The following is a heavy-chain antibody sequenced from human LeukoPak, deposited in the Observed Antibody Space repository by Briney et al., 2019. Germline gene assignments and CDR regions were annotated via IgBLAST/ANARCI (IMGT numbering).Heavy chain of an antibody. Sequence: ASVKVSCKASGYTFTSYDINWVRQATGQGLEWMGWMNPNSGNTGYAQKFQGRVTITADESTSTAYMELSSLRSEDTAVYYCARDKIQYSNYDRRAYDAFDIWGQGTMVTVSS. CDR3: ARDKIQYSNYDRRAYDAFDI. CDR1: GYTFTSYD. J-gene: IGHJ3*02. V-gene: IGHV1-8*03. D-gene: IGHD4-11*01. CDR2: MNPNSGNT.